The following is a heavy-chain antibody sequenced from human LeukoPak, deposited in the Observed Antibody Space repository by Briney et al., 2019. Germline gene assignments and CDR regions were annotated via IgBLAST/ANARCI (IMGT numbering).Heavy chain of an antibody. CDR2: ISCISSTI. J-gene: IGHJ4*02. V-gene: IGHV3-48*04. D-gene: IGHD2-21*02. Sequence: GESLRLSCAASGFTFSTHDLNWVRQPPGRGREGGSFISCISSTIYYADSVKGRFTISRDNAKNTLYLQMNSLRAEDTAVYYCASANPVVVTAKMYYFDYWGQGTLVTVSS. CDR1: GFTFSTHD. CDR3: ASANPVVVTAKMYYFDY.